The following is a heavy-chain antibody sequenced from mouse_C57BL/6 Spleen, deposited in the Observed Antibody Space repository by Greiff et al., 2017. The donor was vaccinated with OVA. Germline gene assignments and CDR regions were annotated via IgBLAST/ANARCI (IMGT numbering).Heavy chain of an antibody. CDR1: GFSLTSYG. V-gene: IGHV2-2*01. CDR3: ARVNYEYGGYYFDY. D-gene: IGHD2-4*01. J-gene: IGHJ2*01. Sequence: QVQLKESGPGLVQPSQSLSITCTVSGFSLTSYGVHWVRQSPGKGLEWLGVIWSGGSTDYNAAFISRLSISKDNSKSQVFFKMNSLQADDTAIYYCARVNYEYGGYYFDYWGQGTTLTVSS. CDR2: IWSGGST.